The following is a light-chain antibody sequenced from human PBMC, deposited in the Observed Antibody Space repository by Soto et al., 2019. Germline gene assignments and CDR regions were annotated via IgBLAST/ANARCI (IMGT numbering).Light chain of an antibody. CDR3: QQYNNWPKT. CDR2: GTT. Sequence: ERVMTQSPAALSVSPGERATLSCRASQSISSSLAWYQQRPGQAPRLLIYGTTTRAAGVPSRFSGSGSGAEFTLTISSLQSEDFAFYYCQQYNNWPKTFAQGTKVDIK. CDR1: QSISSS. V-gene: IGKV3-15*01. J-gene: IGKJ1*01.